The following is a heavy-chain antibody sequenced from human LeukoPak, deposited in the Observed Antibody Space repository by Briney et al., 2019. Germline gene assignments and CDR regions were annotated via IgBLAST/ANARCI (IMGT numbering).Heavy chain of an antibody. CDR1: GFTFSDYY. V-gene: IGHV3-11*01. J-gene: IGHJ2*01. CDR2: ISSSGSTI. CDR3: ARYARYYDSSGYLRWYFDL. Sequence: PGGALRLSCAASGFTFSDYYMSWSRQAPGKGREWGSYISSSGSTIYYADSVKGRFTISRDNAKKSLYLQMNSMRAKDTAVYYCARYARYYDSSGYLRWYFDLWGRGTLVTVSS. D-gene: IGHD3-22*01.